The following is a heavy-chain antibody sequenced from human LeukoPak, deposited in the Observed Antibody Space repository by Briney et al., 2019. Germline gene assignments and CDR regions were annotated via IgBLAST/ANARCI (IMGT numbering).Heavy chain of an antibody. J-gene: IGHJ4*02. CDR2: ISSSSSTI. D-gene: IGHD1-1*01. V-gene: IGHV3-48*04. CDR1: GFTFNSYS. Sequence: SGGSLRHSCAASGFTFNSYSMNWVRQAPGKGLEWVSYISSSSSTIYYADSVKGRFTISRDNAKNSLYLQMNSLRAEDTAVYYCARDRGTGHFDYWGQGTLVTVSS. CDR3: ARDRGTGHFDY.